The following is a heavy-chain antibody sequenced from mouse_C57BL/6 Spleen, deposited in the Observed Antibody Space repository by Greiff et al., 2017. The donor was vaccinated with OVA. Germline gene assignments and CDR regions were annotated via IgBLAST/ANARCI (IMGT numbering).Heavy chain of an antibody. Sequence: VQLQQPGAELVKPGASVKLSCKASGYTFTDYEMHWVKQTPVHGLEWIGAIDPETGGTAYNQKFKGKAILTADKSSSTAYMELRSLTSEDSAVYYCTRGYGSSGYFDVWGTGTTVTVSS. CDR2: IDPETGGT. D-gene: IGHD1-1*01. J-gene: IGHJ1*03. CDR3: TRGYGSSGYFDV. CDR1: GYTFTDYE. V-gene: IGHV1-15*01.